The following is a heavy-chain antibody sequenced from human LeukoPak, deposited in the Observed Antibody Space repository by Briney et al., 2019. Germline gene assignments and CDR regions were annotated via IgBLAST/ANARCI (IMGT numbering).Heavy chain of an antibody. D-gene: IGHD3-9*01. CDR3: AKFFRPTAGYSYFDS. V-gene: IGHV3-30-3*02. CDR1: GFTFSSYA. Sequence: PGRSLRLSCAASGFTFSSYAMHWVRQPPGRGLEWVALISHDESNNFYADSVKGRFTISRDNYRSTLYLQMNSLRVEDTAVYYCAKFFRPTAGYSYFDSRGQGTLVTVSS. CDR2: ISHDESNN. J-gene: IGHJ4*02.